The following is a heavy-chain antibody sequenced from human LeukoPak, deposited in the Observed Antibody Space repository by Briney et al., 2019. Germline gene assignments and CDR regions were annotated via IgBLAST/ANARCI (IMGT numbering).Heavy chain of an antibody. CDR1: GGSISSYY. CDR3: ARDPRYCSSTSCYLGGLDP. CDR2: IYTSGST. Sequence: SETLSLTCTVSGGSISSYYWSWIRQPAGKGLEWIGRIYTSGSTSYNPSLKSRVTMSVDTSKNQFSLKLSSVTAADTAVYYCARDPRYCSSTSCYLGGLDPWGQGTLVTVSS. D-gene: IGHD2-2*01. V-gene: IGHV4-4*07. J-gene: IGHJ5*02.